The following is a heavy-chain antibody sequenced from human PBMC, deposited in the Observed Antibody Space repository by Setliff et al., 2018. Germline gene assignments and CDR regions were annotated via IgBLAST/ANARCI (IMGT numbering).Heavy chain of an antibody. V-gene: IGHV1-8*03. CDR2: MNPNSGNT. Sequence: ASVKVSCKASGYTFTSYDINWVRQATGQGLEWMGWMNPNSGNTGYAQKFQGRVTITRNTSISTAYMELSSLRSEDTAVYYCQVGIGTMVRGVIIGDYYYMDGWGKGTTVTVSS. D-gene: IGHD3-10*01. J-gene: IGHJ6*03. CDR1: GYTFTSYD. CDR3: QVGIGTMVRGVIIGDYYYMDG.